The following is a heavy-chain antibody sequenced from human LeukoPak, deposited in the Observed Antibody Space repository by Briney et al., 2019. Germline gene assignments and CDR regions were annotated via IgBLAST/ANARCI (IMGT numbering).Heavy chain of an antibody. D-gene: IGHD3-9*01. CDR3: ASSIYDILTGYYPHYYYYYGMD. CDR2: IIPIFGTA. CDR1: GGTFSSYA. V-gene: IGHV1-69*13. J-gene: IGHJ6*04. Sequence: ASVKVSCKASGGTFSSYAISWVRQAPGQGLEWMGGIIPIFGTANYAQKFQGRVTITADESTSTAYMELSSLRSEDTAVYYCASSIYDILTGYYPHYYYYYGMDWGKGTTVTVSS.